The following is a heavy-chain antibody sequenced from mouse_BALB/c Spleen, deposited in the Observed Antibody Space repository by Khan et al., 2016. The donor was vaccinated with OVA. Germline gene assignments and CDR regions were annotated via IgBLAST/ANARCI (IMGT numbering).Heavy chain of an antibody. CDR3: ASHLTGSFAY. Sequence: EVQLQESGGDLVKPGGSLKLSCAASGFSFSSYSMSWVRQTPDKRLEWVATISSGGDYTYYPDIVKGRFTISRDNAKNTLYLQMSSLKSEDTAMYYWASHLTGSFAYWGQGTLVTVSA. CDR2: ISSGGDYT. V-gene: IGHV5-6*01. CDR1: GFSFSSYS. J-gene: IGHJ3*01. D-gene: IGHD4-1*01.